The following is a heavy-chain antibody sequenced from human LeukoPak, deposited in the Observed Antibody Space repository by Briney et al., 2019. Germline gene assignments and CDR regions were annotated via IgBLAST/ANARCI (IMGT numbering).Heavy chain of an antibody. CDR3: ATRKLGNDY. Sequence: SETLSLTCTVSGGSISSSSYYWGWIRQSPGKGLEWIGYIYYTETSYNPSLKSRVTISADTSKNQFSLKLYSATAADTAVYYCATRKLGNDYWGQGTLVTVSS. CDR2: IYYTET. CDR1: GGSISSSSYY. J-gene: IGHJ4*02. D-gene: IGHD7-27*01. V-gene: IGHV4-61*05.